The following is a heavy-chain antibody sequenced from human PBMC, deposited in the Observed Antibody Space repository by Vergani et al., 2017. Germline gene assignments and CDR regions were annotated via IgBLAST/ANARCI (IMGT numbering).Heavy chain of an antibody. D-gene: IGHD2-2*02. CDR2: ISAYNGNT. V-gene: IGHV1-18*04. Sequence: QVQLVQSGAEVKKPGSSVKVSCKASGYTFTSYGISWVRQAPGQGLERMGWISAYNGNTNYAQKLQGRVTMTTDTSTSTAYMELRSLRSDDTAVYYCARGGEYCSSTSCYTYYFDYWGQGTLVTVSS. J-gene: IGHJ4*02. CDR3: ARGGEYCSSTSCYTYYFDY. CDR1: GYTFTSYG.